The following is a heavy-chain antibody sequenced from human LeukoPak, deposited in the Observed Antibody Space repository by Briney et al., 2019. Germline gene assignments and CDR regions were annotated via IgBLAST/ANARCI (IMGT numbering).Heavy chain of an antibody. D-gene: IGHD3-22*01. CDR1: GFTFSSYA. J-gene: IGHJ4*02. V-gene: IGHV3-23*01. CDR2: ISGSGGST. Sequence: GGSLRLSCAASGFTFSSYAMSWVRKAPGKGLEWVSAISGSGGSTYYADSVKGRFTISRDNSKNTLYLQMNSLRAEDTAVYYCAKEIYDSSGYYWDYWGQGTLVTVSS. CDR3: AKEIYDSSGYYWDY.